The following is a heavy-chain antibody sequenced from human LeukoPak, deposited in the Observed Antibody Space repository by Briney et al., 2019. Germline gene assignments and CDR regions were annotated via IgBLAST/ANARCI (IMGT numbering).Heavy chain of an antibody. CDR1: GFTFSSYW. D-gene: IGHD3-9*01. CDR3: AREADILTGYYD. V-gene: IGHV3-21*01. J-gene: IGHJ4*02. Sequence: GGSLRLSCAASGFTFSSYWMSWVRQAPGKGLEWVSSISSSSSYIYYADSVKGRFTISRDNAKNSLYLQMNSLRAEDTAVYYCAREADILTGYYDWGQGTLVTVSP. CDR2: ISSSSSYI.